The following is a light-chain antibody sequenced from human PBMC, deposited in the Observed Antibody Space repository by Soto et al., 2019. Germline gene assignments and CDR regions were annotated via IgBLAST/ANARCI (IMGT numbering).Light chain of an antibody. CDR2: EVS. Sequence: QSALTQPASVSGSPGQSITISFTGTSSDVGGYNYVSWYQQHPGKAPKLMISEVSNRPSGVSNRFSGSKSGNTAALTISGLQAEDESDYYCSSYTRSSTPYVFGTGTKLTVL. CDR1: SSDVGGYNY. V-gene: IGLV2-14*01. J-gene: IGLJ1*01. CDR3: SSYTRSSTPYV.